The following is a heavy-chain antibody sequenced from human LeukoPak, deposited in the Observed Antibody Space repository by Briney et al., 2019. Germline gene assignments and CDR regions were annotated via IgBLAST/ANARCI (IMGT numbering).Heavy chain of an antibody. V-gene: IGHV3-23*01. D-gene: IGHD5-24*01. CDR1: GFTFSSYA. CDR3: AKFEYSTATQLYYFDC. Sequence: GGSLRLSCEASGFTFSSYAMSWVRQAPGKGLDWVSGISAGGDRAYYADSVKGRFTISRDNAKNTLYLQMNSLRAEDTAVYYCAKFEYSTATQLYYFDCWGQGALVTVSS. J-gene: IGHJ4*02. CDR2: ISAGGDRA.